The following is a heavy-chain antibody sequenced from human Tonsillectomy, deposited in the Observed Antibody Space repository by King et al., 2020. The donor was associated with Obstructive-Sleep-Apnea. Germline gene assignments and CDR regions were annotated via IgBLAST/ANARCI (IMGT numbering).Heavy chain of an antibody. CDR1: GGSISSYY. Sequence: VQLQESGPGLVKPSETLSLTCTVSGGSISSYYWSWIRQPPGKGLEWIGYIFFSGITNYNPSLKSRVTISLDTSKNQFSLKLSSVTAADTAVYYCARRGSSGYYVDYWGQGTLVTVSS. CDR2: IFFSGIT. J-gene: IGHJ4*02. D-gene: IGHD3-22*01. CDR3: ARRGSSGYYVDY. V-gene: IGHV4-59*08.